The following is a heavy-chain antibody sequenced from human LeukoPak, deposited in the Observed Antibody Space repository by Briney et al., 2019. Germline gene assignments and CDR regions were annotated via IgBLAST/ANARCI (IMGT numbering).Heavy chain of an antibody. CDR2: IIQDGGDK. D-gene: IGHD3-10*01. J-gene: IGHJ6*03. V-gene: IGHV3-7*01. CDR1: GFTFSTYW. CDR3: SRHHFYGSGTYSPAHYMDV. Sequence: GGSLRLSCAASGFTFSTYWMSWVRQAPGKGLEWVANIIQDGGDKYYVGSVKGRFTISRDNAKNSLYLQMNSLRAEDTAVYYCSRHHFYGSGTYSPAHYMDVWGKGTTVTVSS.